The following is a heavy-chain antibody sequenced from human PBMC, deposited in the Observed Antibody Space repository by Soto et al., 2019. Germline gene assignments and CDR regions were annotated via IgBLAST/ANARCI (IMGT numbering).Heavy chain of an antibody. CDR3: ARGYSGYDLWYYMDV. D-gene: IGHD5-12*01. J-gene: IGHJ6*03. CDR2: INHSGST. V-gene: IGHV4-34*01. Sequence: SETLSLTCAVYGGSFSGYYWSWIRQPPGKGLEWIGEINHSGSTNYNPSLKSRVTISVDTSKNQFSLKLSSVTAADMAVYYCARGYSGYDLWYYMDVWGKGTTVTVSS. CDR1: GGSFSGYY.